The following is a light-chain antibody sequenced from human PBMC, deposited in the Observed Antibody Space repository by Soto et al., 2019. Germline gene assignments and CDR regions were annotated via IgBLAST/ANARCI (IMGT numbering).Light chain of an antibody. CDR3: QQYDNLPPFT. CDR2: DAS. Sequence: DLQMTQSPSSLSASVGDRVTITWQASQDISNYLNWYQQKPGKAPKLLIYDASNLETGVPSRFSGSGSGTDFTFTISSLQPEDIATYYCQQYDNLPPFTFGPGTKVDIK. J-gene: IGKJ3*01. CDR1: QDISNY. V-gene: IGKV1-33*01.